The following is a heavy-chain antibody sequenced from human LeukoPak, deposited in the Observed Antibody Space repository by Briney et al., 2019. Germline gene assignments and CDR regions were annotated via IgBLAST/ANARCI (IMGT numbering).Heavy chain of an antibody. D-gene: IGHD3-16*02. CDR1: GFTFSSYA. V-gene: IGHV3-23*01. J-gene: IGHJ4*02. Sequence: PGGSLRLSRAASGFTFSSYAMGWVRQAPGKGLEWVSGISGSGGSTYYADSVRGRFTISRDNSKNTLFLQMNSLRAEDTAVYYCAKSVITFGGLIGKFDSWGQGTLVTVSS. CDR3: AKSVITFGGLIGKFDS. CDR2: ISGSGGST.